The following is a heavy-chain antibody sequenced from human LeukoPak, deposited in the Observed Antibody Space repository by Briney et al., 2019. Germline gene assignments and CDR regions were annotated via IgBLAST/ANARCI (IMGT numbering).Heavy chain of an antibody. V-gene: IGHV3-48*03. CDR3: ARRRGYFDY. CDR2: ISSSGSTI. J-gene: IGHJ4*02. Sequence: GGSLRLSCAASGFTFSSYEMNWVRQAPGEGLEWVSYISSSGSTIYYADSVKGRFTISRDNAKNSLYLQMNSLRAEDTAVYYCARRRGYFDYWGQGTLVTVSS. D-gene: IGHD3-16*01. CDR1: GFTFSSYE.